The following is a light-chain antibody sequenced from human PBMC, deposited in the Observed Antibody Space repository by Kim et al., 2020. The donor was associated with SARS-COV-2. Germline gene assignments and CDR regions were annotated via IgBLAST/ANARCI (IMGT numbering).Light chain of an antibody. CDR2: GAS. CDR3: QQYGSSPPLT. V-gene: IGKV3-20*01. Sequence: QGGRASLSCSASQSCSSRYIAGYQQKPGQAPRLLIYGASSRATGIPDRFSGSGSGTDFTLTISRLEPEDFAVYYCQQYGSSPPLTFGGGTKVEIK. J-gene: IGKJ4*01. CDR1: QSCSSRY.